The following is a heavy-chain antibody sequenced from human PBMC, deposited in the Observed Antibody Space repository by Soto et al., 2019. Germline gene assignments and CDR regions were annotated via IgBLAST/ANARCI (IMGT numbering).Heavy chain of an antibody. CDR1: GGSFSGYY. J-gene: IGHJ4*02. CDR2: INHSGST. V-gene: IGHV4-34*01. CDR3: ARGPPIFPPGIAARRIPFDY. Sequence: PSETLSLTCAVYGGSFSGYYWSWIRQPPGKGLEWIGEINHSGSTNYNPSLKSRVTISVDTSKNQFSLKLSSVTAADTAVYYCARGPPIFPPGIAARRIPFDYWGQGTLVTVSS. D-gene: IGHD6-6*01.